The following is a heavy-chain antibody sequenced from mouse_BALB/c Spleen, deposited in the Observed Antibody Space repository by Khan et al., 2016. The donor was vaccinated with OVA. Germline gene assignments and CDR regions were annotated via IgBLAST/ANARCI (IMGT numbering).Heavy chain of an antibody. CDR1: GYIFTSYL. V-gene: IGHV1S132*01. CDR3: ARSDYGSTYAMDY. J-gene: IGHJ4*01. CDR2: IYPGTGSP. D-gene: IGHD1-1*01. Sequence: QVRLQQSGAELVRPGASVKLSCKTSGYIFTSYLLHWVHQRSGQCLAWIARIYPGTGSPYYNEKFKGKATLTADKSSSTAYMQLSSLKSEDSAVYCCARSDYGSTYAMDYWGQGTSVTVSS.